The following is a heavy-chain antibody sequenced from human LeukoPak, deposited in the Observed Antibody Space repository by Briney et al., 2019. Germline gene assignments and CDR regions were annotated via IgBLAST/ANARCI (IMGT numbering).Heavy chain of an antibody. V-gene: IGHV3-15*01. CDR1: GLTLNSHS. CDR2: IKRKTDGGTT. J-gene: IGHJ4*02. D-gene: IGHD2-15*01. CDR3: TTDTRRVVVPK. Sequence: GGSLRLSCAASGLTLNSHSVSWVRQAPGKGLEWVGRIKRKTDGGTTDYAAPVKGRFTISRDDSKTSLYLQMNNLKTEDTAVYYCTTDTRRVVVPKWGQGTLVTVSS.